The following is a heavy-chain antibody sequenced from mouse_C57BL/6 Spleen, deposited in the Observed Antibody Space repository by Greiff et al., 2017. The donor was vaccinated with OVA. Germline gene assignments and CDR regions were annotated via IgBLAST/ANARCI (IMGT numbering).Heavy chain of an antibody. V-gene: IGHV1-82*01. CDR2: IYPGDGDT. CDR1: GYAFSSSW. CDR3: ARIVYYYGSSFYFDY. J-gene: IGHJ2*01. Sequence: LEESGPELVKPGASVKISCKASGYAFSSSWMNWVKQRPGKGLEWIGRIYPGDGDTNYNGKFKGKATLTADKSSSTAYMQLSSLTSEDSAVYFCARIVYYYGSSFYFDYWGQGTTLTVSS. D-gene: IGHD1-1*01.